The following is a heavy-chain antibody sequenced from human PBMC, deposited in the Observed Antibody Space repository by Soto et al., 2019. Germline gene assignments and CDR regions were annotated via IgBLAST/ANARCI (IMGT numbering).Heavy chain of an antibody. CDR2: IYHRGST. Sequence: QVQLQESGPGLVKPSGTLSLTCAVSGGSISSSNWWSWDRPPPRKGLSLIGEIYHRGSTNYNPSLKSRVTRSVGSSKNQLSLMLSSVTAADTAVYYCASRPTTPFDYWVQGTRVTASS. CDR1: GGSISSSNW. D-gene: IGHD2-2*01. V-gene: IGHV4-4*02. J-gene: IGHJ4*02. CDR3: ASRPTTPFDY.